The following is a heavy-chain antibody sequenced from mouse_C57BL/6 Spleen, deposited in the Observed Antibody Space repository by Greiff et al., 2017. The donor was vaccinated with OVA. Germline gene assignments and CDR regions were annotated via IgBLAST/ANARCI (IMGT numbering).Heavy chain of an antibody. D-gene: IGHD1-1*01. Sequence: QVQLQQSGAELVRPGSSVKLSCKASGYTFTSYWMHWVKQRPIQGLEWIGNIDPSDSETHYNQKFKDKATLTVDKSSSTAYMQLSSLTSEDSAVYYCAIYYGSSPFAYWGQGTLVTVSA. CDR1: GYTFTSYW. CDR2: IDPSDSET. CDR3: AIYYGSSPFAY. J-gene: IGHJ3*01. V-gene: IGHV1-52*01.